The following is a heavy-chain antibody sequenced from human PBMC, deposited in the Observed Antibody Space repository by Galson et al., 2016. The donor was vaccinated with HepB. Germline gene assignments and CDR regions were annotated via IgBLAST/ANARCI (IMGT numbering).Heavy chain of an antibody. CDR3: ARTYPTGLFDP. D-gene: IGHD3-10*01. CDR2: IYYGGST. V-gene: IGHV4-61*08. Sequence: ETLSLTCGVSGVSISSGGYSWSWIRQPPGKGLEWIGHIYYGGSTKYNPSFKSGVTISVDTSKNQFSLRLNSVTVADTAVYYCARTYPTGLFDPWGQGTLVTVSS. CDR1: GVSISSGGYS. J-gene: IGHJ5*02.